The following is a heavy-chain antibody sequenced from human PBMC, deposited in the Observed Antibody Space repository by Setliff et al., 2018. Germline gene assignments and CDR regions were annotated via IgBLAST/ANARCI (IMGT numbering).Heavy chain of an antibody. CDR2: IWNDGSNK. J-gene: IGHJ6*02. Sequence: GESLKISCVASGFTFSNYGIHWVRQAPGKGLEWVALIWNDGSNKFYGDSVRGRFTISRDNSKSTLYLQMDSLRAEDAAIYYCARNWVTAQHYYYGMDVWGQGTTVTV. CDR3: ARNWVTAQHYYYGMDV. V-gene: IGHV3-33*01. CDR1: GFTFSNYG. D-gene: IGHD2-21*02.